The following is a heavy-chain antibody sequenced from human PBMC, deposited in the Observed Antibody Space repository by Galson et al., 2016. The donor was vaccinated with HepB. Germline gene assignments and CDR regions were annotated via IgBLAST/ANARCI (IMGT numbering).Heavy chain of an antibody. D-gene: IGHD2-15*01. CDR1: GDSIISNDW. J-gene: IGHJ2*01. V-gene: IGHV4-4*02. CDR3: ARRIPASGTRSGYFDL. Sequence: SETLSLTCAVSGDSIISNDWWSCVRQPPGKGLEWIGEIYHSGDTNYNPSLKSRLSTSVDKSRNQFSFKLTSVAAADTAVYFCARRIPASGTRSGYFDLWGRGTLVTVSS. CDR2: IYHSGDT.